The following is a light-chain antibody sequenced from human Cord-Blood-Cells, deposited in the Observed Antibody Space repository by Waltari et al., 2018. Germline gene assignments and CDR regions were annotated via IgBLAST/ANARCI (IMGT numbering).Light chain of an antibody. CDR2: DVS. V-gene: IGLV2-14*01. J-gene: IGLJ1*01. CDR3: SSYTSSSTFV. CDR1: SSDVGGYNY. Sequence: QSALTQPASVSGSPGQSITISCTGTSSDVGGYNYVSWYQQHPGKAPKLMIYDVSKRPSGVSNRFSRSKSGNTASLTISGLQAEDEADYYCSSYTSSSTFVFGTGTKVTVL.